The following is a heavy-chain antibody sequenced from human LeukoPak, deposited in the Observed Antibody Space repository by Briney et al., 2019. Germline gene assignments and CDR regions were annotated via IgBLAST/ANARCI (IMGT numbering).Heavy chain of an antibody. Sequence: GGSLRLSCAASGFTFSDYYMSWIRQAPGKGLEWVSYISSSGSTIYYADSVKGGFTISRDNAKNSLYLQMNSLRAEDTAVYYCARDDYYDSSGPSAFDTWGQGTMVTVSS. J-gene: IGHJ3*02. V-gene: IGHV3-11*04. D-gene: IGHD3-22*01. CDR1: GFTFSDYY. CDR3: ARDDYYDSSGPSAFDT. CDR2: ISSSGSTI.